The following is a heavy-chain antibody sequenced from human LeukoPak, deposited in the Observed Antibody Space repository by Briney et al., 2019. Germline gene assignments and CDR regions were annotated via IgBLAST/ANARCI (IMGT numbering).Heavy chain of an antibody. Sequence: SVKVSCKSSGGTFSSYAISWVRQSPGQGLVWMGGIIPIFGTANYAQKFQGRVTITADESTSTAYMELSSLRSEDTAVYYCARVNYYGIDFWGQGTTVTVSS. CDR1: GGTFSSYA. CDR3: ARVNYYGIDF. V-gene: IGHV1-69*01. J-gene: IGHJ6*02. CDR2: IIPIFGTA.